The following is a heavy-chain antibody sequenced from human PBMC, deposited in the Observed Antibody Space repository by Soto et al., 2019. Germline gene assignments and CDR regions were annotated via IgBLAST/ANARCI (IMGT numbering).Heavy chain of an antibody. V-gene: IGHV4-30-4*01. CDR3: ARSPDYSSSWYYFDY. Sequence: SETLSLTCTVSGGSISSGDYYWSWIRQPPGKGLEWIGYIYYSGSTYYNPSLKSRVTISVDTSKNQFSLKLSSVTAADTAVYYCARSPDYSSSWYYFDYWGQGTLVTVSS. CDR2: IYYSGST. J-gene: IGHJ4*02. CDR1: GGSISSGDYY. D-gene: IGHD6-13*01.